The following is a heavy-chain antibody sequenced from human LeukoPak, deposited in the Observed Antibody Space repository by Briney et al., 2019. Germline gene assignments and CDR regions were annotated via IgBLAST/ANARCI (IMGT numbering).Heavy chain of an antibody. V-gene: IGHV5-51*01. Sequence: GESLKISCQGPGYSFINYWIGWVRQMPGKGLEWMGIIRPMNSDVRYSPSFQGQVTISADRSINTAYLQWSSLTASDTAMYYCASRPFETTVVPWDFYWGQGTQVTVSS. D-gene: IGHD4-23*01. CDR1: GYSFINYW. CDR3: ASRPFETTVVPWDFY. CDR2: IRPMNSDV. J-gene: IGHJ4*02.